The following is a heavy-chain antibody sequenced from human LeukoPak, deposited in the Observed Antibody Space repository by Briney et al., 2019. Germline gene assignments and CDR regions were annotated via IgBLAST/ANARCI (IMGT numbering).Heavy chain of an antibody. V-gene: IGHV3-23*01. CDR3: GKNAQPVGHTYFDS. D-gene: IGHD1-14*01. Sequence: GGSLRLSCAASGFSFNSYSMSWARQAPGKGLEWVSSISASGGRLDYADSVKGRFTISRDNPKNTLYLQMDSPTAEDTAVYYCGKNAQPVGHTYFDSWGQGTLVTVSS. J-gene: IGHJ4*02. CDR1: GFSFNSYS. CDR2: ISASGGRL.